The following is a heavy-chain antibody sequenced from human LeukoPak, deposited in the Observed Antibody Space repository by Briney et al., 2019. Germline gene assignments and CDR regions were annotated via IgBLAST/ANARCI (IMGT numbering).Heavy chain of an antibody. V-gene: IGHV1-46*01. CDR3: ARARYGGNQIDY. D-gene: IGHD4/OR15-4a*01. CDR1: GYTFTTYY. CDR2: INPSGGST. Sequence: ASVKVSCKASGYTFTTYYMHWVRQAPGQGLEWMGIINPSGGSTTYAQKFQGRVTVTRDTSTSTVYMELSSLRSGDTAMYYCARARYGGNQIDYWGQGTLVTVSS. J-gene: IGHJ4*02.